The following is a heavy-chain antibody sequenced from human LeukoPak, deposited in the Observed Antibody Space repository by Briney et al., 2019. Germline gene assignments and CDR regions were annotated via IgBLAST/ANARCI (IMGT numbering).Heavy chain of an antibody. CDR2: INHSGST. CDR3: ARTSNSSTLSSPRTNNNSPRAANDY. V-gene: IGHV4-34*01. J-gene: IGHJ4*02. CDR1: GGSFSGYY. Sequence: SETLSLTCAVYGGSFSGYYWSWIRQPPGKGLEWIGEINHSGSTNYNPSLKSRVTISVDTSKNQFSLKLSSVTAADTAVYYCARTSNSSTLSSPRTNNNSPRAANDYWGQGTLVTVSS. D-gene: IGHD2-2*01.